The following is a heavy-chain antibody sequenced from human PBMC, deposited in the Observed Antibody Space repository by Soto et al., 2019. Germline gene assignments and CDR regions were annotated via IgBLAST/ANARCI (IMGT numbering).Heavy chain of an antibody. CDR1: GFTFSSYG. CDR3: AREEGGLLWFGELSLSNYYGMDV. D-gene: IGHD3-10*01. Sequence: GGSLRLSCAASGFTFSSYGMHWVRQAPGKGLEWVAVISYDGSNKYYADSVKGRFTISRDNSKNTLYLQMNSLRAEDTAVYYCAREEGGLLWFGELSLSNYYGMDVWGQGTTVTSP. V-gene: IGHV3-30*03. J-gene: IGHJ6*02. CDR2: ISYDGSNK.